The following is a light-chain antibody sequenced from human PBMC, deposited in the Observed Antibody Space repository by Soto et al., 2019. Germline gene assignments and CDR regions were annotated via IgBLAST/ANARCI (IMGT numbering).Light chain of an antibody. V-gene: IGLV8-61*01. J-gene: IGLJ2*01. CDR1: SASVSTSYY. CDR3: GLSADSGIVD. Sequence: QAVVTQEPSFSVSPGGTVTLTCGLSSASVSTSYYPSWYQQTPGQDPRTLIYSKNTRSSGVPDRFSGSTVGNKADLTITGSRGDDGTDDYWGLSADSGIVDFGGVTKLNVL. CDR2: SKN.